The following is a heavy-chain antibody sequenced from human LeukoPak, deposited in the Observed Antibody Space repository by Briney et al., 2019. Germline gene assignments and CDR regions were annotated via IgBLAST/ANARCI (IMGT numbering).Heavy chain of an antibody. J-gene: IGHJ5*02. V-gene: IGHV4-34*01. CDR2: INHSGST. D-gene: IGHD3-10*01. CDR1: GGSFSGYY. CDR3: ARGLVRGVIPPVRRWFDP. Sequence: SETLSLTCAVYGGSFSGYYWSWIRQHPGKGLEWIGEINHSGSTNYNPSLKSRVTISVDTSKNQFSLKLSSVTAADTAVYYCARGLVRGVIPPVRRWFDPWGQGTLVTVSS.